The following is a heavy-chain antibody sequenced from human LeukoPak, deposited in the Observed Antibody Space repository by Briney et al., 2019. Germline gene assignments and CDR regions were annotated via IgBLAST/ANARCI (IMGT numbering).Heavy chain of an antibody. CDR2: IYHSGST. V-gene: IGHV4-38-2*02. CDR1: GYSISSGYY. Sequence: PSETLSLTCTVSGYSISSGYYWGWIRQPPGKGLEWVGSIYHSGSTYYNPSLKSRVTISVDTSKNQFSLKLSSVTAADTAVYYCARDPWYYDSSGYHTFDLWGQGTLVTVSS. D-gene: IGHD3-22*01. CDR3: ARDPWYYDSSGYHTFDL. J-gene: IGHJ4*02.